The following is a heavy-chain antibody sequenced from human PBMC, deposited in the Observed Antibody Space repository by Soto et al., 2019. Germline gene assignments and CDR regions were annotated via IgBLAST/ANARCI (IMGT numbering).Heavy chain of an antibody. J-gene: IGHJ4*02. V-gene: IGHV3-30*18. D-gene: IGHD6-6*01. CDR1: GFTFSSYG. CDR2: ISYDRSNK. CDR3: AKRGAARAPDY. Sequence: PGGSLRLSCAASGFTFSSYGMHWVRQAPGKGLEWVAVISYDRSNKYYADSVKGRFTISRDNSKNTLYLQMNSLRAEDTAVYYCAKRGAARAPDYWGQGTLVTVSS.